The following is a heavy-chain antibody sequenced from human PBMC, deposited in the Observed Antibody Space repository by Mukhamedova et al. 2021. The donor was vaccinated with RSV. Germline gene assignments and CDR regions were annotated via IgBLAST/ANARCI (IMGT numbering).Heavy chain of an antibody. V-gene: IGHV4-4*02. CDR2: IYHSGSI. CDR3: ARRASLAAAGTTFDY. J-gene: IGHJ4*02. D-gene: IGHD6-13*01. Sequence: GEIYHSGSINYNPSLKSRVTISVDKSKNQFSLKLSSVTAADTAVYYCARRASLAAAGTTFDYWGQGTLVTVSS.